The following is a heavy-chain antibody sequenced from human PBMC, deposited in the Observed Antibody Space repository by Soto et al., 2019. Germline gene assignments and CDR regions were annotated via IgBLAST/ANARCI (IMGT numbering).Heavy chain of an antibody. V-gene: IGHV4-34*01. CDR1: GGSFSGYY. CDR3: ASQGLPYFDWSPTPLYYMDV. J-gene: IGHJ6*03. D-gene: IGHD3-9*01. CDR2: INHSGNT. Sequence: PSETLSLTCAVYGGSFSGYYWCWIRQPPGKGLEWIGEINHSGNTNYNPSLKSRVTISVDKSKNQFSLKLSSVTAADTAVYYCASQGLPYFDWSPTPLYYMDVWGKGTTVTVSS.